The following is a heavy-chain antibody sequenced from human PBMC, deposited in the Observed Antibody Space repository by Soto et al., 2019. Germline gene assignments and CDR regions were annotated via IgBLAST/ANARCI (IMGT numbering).Heavy chain of an antibody. CDR1: GGTFSSYA. CDR3: ARVLYYDSSGSYWYFDL. CDR2: IIPIFGTA. D-gene: IGHD3-22*01. V-gene: IGHV1-69*13. Sequence: SVKVSCKASGGTFSSYAISWVRQAPGQGLEWMGGIIPIFGTANYAQKFQGRVTITADESTSTAYMELSSLRSEDTAVYYCARVLYYDSSGSYWYFDLWDRGTLVTVSS. J-gene: IGHJ2*01.